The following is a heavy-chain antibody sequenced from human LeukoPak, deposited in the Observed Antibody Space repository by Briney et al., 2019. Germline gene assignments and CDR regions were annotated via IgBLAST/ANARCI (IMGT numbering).Heavy chain of an antibody. CDR3: AKTDDIAVAGAHFDY. CDR1: GFTFSSYA. Sequence: PGGSLRLSCAASGFTFSSYAMSWVRQAPGKGLEWVSAISGSGGSTYYADSVKGRFTIYRDNSKNTLYLQMNSLRAEDTAVYYCAKTDDIAVAGAHFDYWGQGTLVTVSS. D-gene: IGHD6-19*01. V-gene: IGHV3-23*01. J-gene: IGHJ4*02. CDR2: ISGSGGST.